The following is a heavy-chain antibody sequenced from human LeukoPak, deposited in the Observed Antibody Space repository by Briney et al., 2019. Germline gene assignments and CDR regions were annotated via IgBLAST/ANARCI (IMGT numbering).Heavy chain of an antibody. Sequence: PGGSLRLSCAASGFTFSSYAMSWVRQAPGKGLEWVSAISGSGGSTYYADSVKGRFTISRDNSKNTLYLQMNSLRAEDTAVYYCAAQWELPSYVDYWGQGTLVTVSS. J-gene: IGHJ4*02. CDR1: GFTFSSYA. CDR3: AAQWELPSYVDY. CDR2: ISGSGGST. V-gene: IGHV3-23*01. D-gene: IGHD1-26*01.